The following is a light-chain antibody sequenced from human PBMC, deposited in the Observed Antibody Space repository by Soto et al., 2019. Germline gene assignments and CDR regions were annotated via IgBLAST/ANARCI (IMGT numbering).Light chain of an antibody. CDR1: SSDIGAYNF. CDR2: DVN. CDR3: SSWTTSNTMI. V-gene: IGLV2-14*03. Sequence: QSVLTQPASVSGSPGQSITISCTGTSSDIGAYNFVSWYQQHPGKAPKLMLYDVNIRPSGVSNRFSGSKSGNTASLTISGLQDEDEADYYCSSWTTSNTMIFGGGTK. J-gene: IGLJ2*01.